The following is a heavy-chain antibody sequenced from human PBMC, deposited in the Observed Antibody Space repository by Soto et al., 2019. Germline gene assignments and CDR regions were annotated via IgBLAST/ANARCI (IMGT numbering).Heavy chain of an antibody. CDR1: GFTFSSND. J-gene: IGHJ3*01. CDR3: ATRPLLPGAP. D-gene: IGHD3-22*01. CDR2: IYSGGST. V-gene: IGHV3-53*01. Sequence: EVQLVESGGGLIQPGGSLRLSCAASGFTFSSNDMNWVRQAPGKGLECVSLIYSGGSTYYADSVKGRFTISRDNSKNTLYLQMSSLRADDTAVYYCATRPLLPGAPWGQGTMVTVSS.